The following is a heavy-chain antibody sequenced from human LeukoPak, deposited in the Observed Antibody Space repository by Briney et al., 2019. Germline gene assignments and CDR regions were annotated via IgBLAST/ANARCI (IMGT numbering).Heavy chain of an antibody. D-gene: IGHD6-13*01. CDR2: INPNSGST. Sequence: GASVKVSCKVSGYTFTNYYLHWVRQAPGQGLEWMGIINPNSGSTTYSQKFQGRVTMTRDTSTSTVYMELSSLRSEDTAVYYCARMAAAGTWYFDLWGRGTLVTVSS. V-gene: IGHV1-46*01. CDR3: ARMAAAGTWYFDL. CDR1: GYTFTNYY. J-gene: IGHJ2*01.